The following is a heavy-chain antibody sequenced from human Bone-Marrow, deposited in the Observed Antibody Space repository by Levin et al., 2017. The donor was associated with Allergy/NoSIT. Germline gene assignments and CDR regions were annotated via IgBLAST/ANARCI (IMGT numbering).Heavy chain of an antibody. Sequence: GESLKISCATSGFTFSDYYMSWIRQAPGKGLEFVSYISTGGGPIYYADSVKGRFTISRDDAKNSLYLQMNSLRVEDTAIYYCVGGFENWGQGTMVIVSS. D-gene: IGHD2-15*01. CDR1: GFTFSDYY. V-gene: IGHV3-11*01. CDR2: ISTGGGPI. CDR3: VGGFEN. J-gene: IGHJ3*02.